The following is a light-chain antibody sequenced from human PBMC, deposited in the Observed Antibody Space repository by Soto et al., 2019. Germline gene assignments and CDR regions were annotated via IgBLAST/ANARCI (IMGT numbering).Light chain of an antibody. J-gene: IGKJ5*01. CDR3: QQRSNWPQIT. CDR2: GAS. CDR1: QSVSSNY. Sequence: EIVLTQSPGTLSLTPGERATLSCRAIQSVSSNYLAWYQQKPGQAPRLLIFGASSRATGIPDRFSGSGSGTEFTLTISSLEPEDIAVYYCQQRSNWPQITFGQGTRLEIK. V-gene: IGKV3D-20*02.